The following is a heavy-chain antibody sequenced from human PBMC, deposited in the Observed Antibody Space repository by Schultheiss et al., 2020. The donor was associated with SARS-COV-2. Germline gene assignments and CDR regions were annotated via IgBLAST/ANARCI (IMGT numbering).Heavy chain of an antibody. D-gene: IGHD6-6*01. Sequence: SETLSLTCTVSGGSVSSGSYYWSWIRQPPGKGLEWIGYIYYSGSTNYNPSLKSRVTISVDTSKNQFSLKLSSVTAADTAVYYCARDLSSSHRYGMDVWGQGTTVTVSS. CDR1: GGSVSSGSYY. CDR2: IYYSGST. V-gene: IGHV4-61*01. J-gene: IGHJ6*02. CDR3: ARDLSSSHRYGMDV.